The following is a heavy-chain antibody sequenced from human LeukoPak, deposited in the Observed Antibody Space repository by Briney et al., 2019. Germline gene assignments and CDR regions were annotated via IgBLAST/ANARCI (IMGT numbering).Heavy chain of an antibody. V-gene: IGHV4-38-2*02. J-gene: IGHJ4*02. CDR1: GYSISSGYL. CDR3: ARHGIVDSSRKYYFDY. D-gene: IGHD6-13*01. CDR2: IHHSGAT. Sequence: PSETLSLTCTVSGYSISSGYLWAWIRQSPGKGLEWIASIHHSGATFYNPSLKSRVTISVDSSKNQYSLKLSSVTAADTAVYYCARHGIVDSSRKYYFDYWGQGTLVTVSS.